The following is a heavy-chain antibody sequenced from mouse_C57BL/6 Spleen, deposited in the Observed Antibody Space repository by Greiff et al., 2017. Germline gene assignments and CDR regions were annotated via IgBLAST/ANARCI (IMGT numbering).Heavy chain of an antibody. J-gene: IGHJ4*01. Sequence: EVKLQESGEGLVQPGGSLKLSCAASGFTFSSYAMSWVRQTPEKRLEWVAYISSGGDYIYYADTVKGRFTISRDNARNTLYLQMSSLKSEDTAMYYCTRGGNYYAMDYGGQGTSVTVSS. CDR3: TRGGNYYAMDY. V-gene: IGHV5-9-1*02. CDR1: GFTFSSYA. CDR2: ISSGGDYI.